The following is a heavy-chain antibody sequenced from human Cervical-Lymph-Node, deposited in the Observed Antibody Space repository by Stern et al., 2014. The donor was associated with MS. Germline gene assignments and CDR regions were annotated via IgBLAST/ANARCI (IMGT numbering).Heavy chain of an antibody. V-gene: IGHV3-30*18. J-gene: IGHJ6*02. D-gene: IGHD6-13*01. CDR3: AKGGLEQQSRYYYHYYGMDV. Sequence: QVQLMQSGGGVVQPGRSLRLSCAASGFTFSSYGMHWVRQAPGKGLEWVAVISYDGSDKYYADSVKGRFTISRDNSKNTLYLQMNSLRAEDTAVFYCAKGGLEQQSRYYYHYYGMDVWGQGTTVTVSS. CDR1: GFTFSSYG. CDR2: ISYDGSDK.